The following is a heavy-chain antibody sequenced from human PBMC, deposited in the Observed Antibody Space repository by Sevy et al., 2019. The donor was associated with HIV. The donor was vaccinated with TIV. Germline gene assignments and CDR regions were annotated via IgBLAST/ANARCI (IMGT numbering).Heavy chain of an antibody. CDR2: IKEDGSVK. J-gene: IGHJ4*01. CDR3: ERAIGAAGSY. CDR1: GFTFSSYW. V-gene: IGHV3-7*01. D-gene: IGHD6-13*01. Sequence: GGSLRLSCEASGFTFSSYWMSWVRQAPGKGLEWVANIKEDGSVKYYVESVKGRFTISRDNAKNSVYLQMNSLRAEDAVLYYCERAIGAAGSYWGLGTLVTVSS.